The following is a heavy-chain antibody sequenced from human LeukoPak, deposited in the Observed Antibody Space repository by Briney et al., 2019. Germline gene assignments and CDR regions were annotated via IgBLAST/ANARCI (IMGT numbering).Heavy chain of an antibody. D-gene: IGHD5-18*01. CDR2: IYTSSST. J-gene: IGHJ4*02. CDR3: ARGGDGYSYVVDY. Sequence: SETLSLTCTVSGGSISSYYCSWIRQHAGKGLEWIGRIYTSSSTNYNPSLKSRVTMSVDPYKNQFSLKLSSVTAADTAVYYCARGGDGYSYVVDYWGQGTLVTVSS. CDR1: GGSISSYY. V-gene: IGHV4-4*07.